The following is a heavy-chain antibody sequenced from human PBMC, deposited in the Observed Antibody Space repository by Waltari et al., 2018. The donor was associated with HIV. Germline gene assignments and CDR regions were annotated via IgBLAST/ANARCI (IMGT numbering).Heavy chain of an antibody. D-gene: IGHD3-3*01. CDR3: AEYKSGRRVFDS. J-gene: IGHJ4*02. Sequence: EVQLVESGGTLVRTGGSLRLSCAASGLNFNDAWMSWVRQAPGEGLKWIGRIKSKTDGEATDYLPPVKDRFIISRNDSEAMVYLQMTGLKADDTGVYYCAEYKSGRRVFDSWGQGTQVSVSS. CDR1: GLNFNDAW. V-gene: IGHV3-15*02. CDR2: IKSKTDGEAT.